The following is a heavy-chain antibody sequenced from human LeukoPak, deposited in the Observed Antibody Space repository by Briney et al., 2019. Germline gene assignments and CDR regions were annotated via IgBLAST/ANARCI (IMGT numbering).Heavy chain of an antibody. J-gene: IGHJ4*02. D-gene: IGHD4-17*01. Sequence: PSETLSLTCTVSGFSISSGYYWSWIRQPPGKGLEWIGEINHSGSTNYNPSLKSRVTISVDTSKNQFSLKLSSVTAADTAVYYCARRRRDYGDYALGYWGQGTLVTVSS. CDR2: INHSGST. CDR1: GFSISSGYY. V-gene: IGHV4-34*01. CDR3: ARRRRDYGDYALGY.